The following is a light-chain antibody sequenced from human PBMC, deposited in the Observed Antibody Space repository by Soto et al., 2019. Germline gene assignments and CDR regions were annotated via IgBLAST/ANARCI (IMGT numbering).Light chain of an antibody. J-gene: IGLJ2*01. CDR1: TGAVTNNNF. CDR2: SMS. CDR3: LLYYNRVVV. V-gene: IGLV7-43*01. Sequence: QTVVTQEPSLTVSPGGTVTLTCASSTGAVTNNNFPSWFQQRPGQEPRALIYSMSHKHSWTPARFSGSLLGGKAALTLSGVQPEDEADYYCLLYYNRVVVFGGGTKVTVL.